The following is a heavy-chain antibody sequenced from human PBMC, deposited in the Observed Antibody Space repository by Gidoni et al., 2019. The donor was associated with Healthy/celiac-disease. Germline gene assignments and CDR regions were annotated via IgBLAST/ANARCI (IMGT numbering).Heavy chain of an antibody. D-gene: IGHD3-10*01. CDR1: GGSISSYY. CDR2: IYYSGST. V-gene: IGHV4-59*01. Sequence: QVQLQESGPGLVKPSETLSLTCTVPGGSISSYYWSWIRQPPGKGLEWIGYIYYSGSTNYNPSLKSRVTISVDTSKNQFSLKLSSVTAADTAVYYCARGNVLLWFGELLSQYYFDYWGQGTLVTVSS. CDR3: ARGNVLLWFGELLSQYYFDY. J-gene: IGHJ4*02.